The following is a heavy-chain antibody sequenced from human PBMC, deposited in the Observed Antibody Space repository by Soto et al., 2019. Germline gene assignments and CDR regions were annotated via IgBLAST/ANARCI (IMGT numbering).Heavy chain of an antibody. CDR2: IYYSGST. D-gene: IGHD2-2*01. CDR3: ARGHPSYGVPAAIKSNWFDP. CDR1: GGSISSGDYY. V-gene: IGHV4-30-4*01. Sequence: SETLSLTCTVSGGSISSGDYYWSWIRQPPGKGLEWIGYIYYSGSTYYNPSLKSRVTISVDTSKNQFSLKLSSVTAADTAVYYCARGHPSYGVPAAIKSNWFDPWGQGTLVTVSS. J-gene: IGHJ5*02.